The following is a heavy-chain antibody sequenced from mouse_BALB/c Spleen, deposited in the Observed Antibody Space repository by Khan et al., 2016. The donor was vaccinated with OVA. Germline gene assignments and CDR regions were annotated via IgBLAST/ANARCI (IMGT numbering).Heavy chain of an antibody. V-gene: IGHV3-1*02. CDR1: GYSITSGYS. CDR2: IHYSGNT. CDR3: ARAGRWFPY. J-gene: IGHJ3*01. Sequence: EVQLQESGPDLVKPSQSLSLTCTVTGYSITSGYSWHWIQQFPGNILEWMGYIHYSGNTNYNPSLKSRISITRDTSRNQFFLHLNSVTSEDTATXYCARAGRWFPYWGQGTLVTVSA.